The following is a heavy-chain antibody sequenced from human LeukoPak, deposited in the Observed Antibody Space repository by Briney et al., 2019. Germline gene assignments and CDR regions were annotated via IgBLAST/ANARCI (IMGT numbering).Heavy chain of an antibody. J-gene: IGHJ4*02. CDR1: GFTFSNYA. CDR3: AKWGDYDILTGYYDPDY. CDR2: VSGRDDST. D-gene: IGHD3-9*01. Sequence: GASLRLSCAASGFTFSNYAMSWVRQAPGKGLEWVSAVSGRDDSTYYADSVKGRFTISRDTSKNTLYLQMNSLGAEDTAVYYCAKWGDYDILTGYYDPDYWGQGTLVTVSS. V-gene: IGHV3-23*01.